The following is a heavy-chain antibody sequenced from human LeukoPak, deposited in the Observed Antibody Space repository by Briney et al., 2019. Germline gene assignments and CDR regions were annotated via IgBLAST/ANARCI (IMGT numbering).Heavy chain of an antibody. CDR2: IIPNLGIA. CDR1: GGTFSSYA. J-gene: IGHJ5*02. Sequence: SVKVSCKASGGTFSSYAISWVRQAPGQGLEWMGRIIPNLGIANYAQKFQGRVTITADKSTSTAYMELSSLRSEDTAVYYCAREGKEMATIFGWFDPWGQGTLVTVSS. D-gene: IGHD3-3*01. V-gene: IGHV1-69*04. CDR3: AREGKEMATIFGWFDP.